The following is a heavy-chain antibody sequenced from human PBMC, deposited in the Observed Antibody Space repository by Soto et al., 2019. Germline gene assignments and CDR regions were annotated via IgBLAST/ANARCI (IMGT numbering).Heavy chain of an antibody. Sequence: SATLSLTCSVSNGSITSGDYFWGWIRQPPGKGLECIGSIHSSRGTYYSPALKSRVSISIDKSKSQFSPKVTSVTAGDTAVSFCASVVVGATRQTGSDHWGQGTLVTVSS. J-gene: IGHJ4*02. CDR2: IHSSRGT. CDR3: ASVVVGATRQTGSDH. D-gene: IGHD2-15*01. V-gene: IGHV4-39*01. CDR1: NGSITSGDYF.